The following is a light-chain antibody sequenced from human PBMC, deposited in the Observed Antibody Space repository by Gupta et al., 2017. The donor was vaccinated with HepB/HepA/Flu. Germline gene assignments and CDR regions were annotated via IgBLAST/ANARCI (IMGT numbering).Light chain of an antibody. CDR3: QHYINSPFK. Sequence: DIQMTQSPSTLSASVGDRVTITCRASQSIDTWLAWYQQKPGKAPKLLISKASSLESGVPSRFSGSGSGTEFTLTLSSLQPDDFATYYCQHYINSPFKFGPGTKVDIK. CDR1: QSIDTW. V-gene: IGKV1-5*03. J-gene: IGKJ3*01. CDR2: KAS.